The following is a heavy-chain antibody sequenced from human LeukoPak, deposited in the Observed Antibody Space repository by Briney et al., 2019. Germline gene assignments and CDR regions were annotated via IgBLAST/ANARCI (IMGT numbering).Heavy chain of an antibody. D-gene: IGHD3-22*01. J-gene: IGHJ4*02. V-gene: IGHV4-31*03. CDR2: IYYSGST. CDR3: GMSSGNIDVDY. Sequence: SQTLSLTCPVSGGAISAGVDYSGALRQHPGKGLEWIGYIYYSGSTYYNPSLKSRVTISVDTSKNQFSLKLSSVTAADTAVYYCGMSSGNIDVDYWGQGTLVTVSS. CDR1: GGAISAGVDY.